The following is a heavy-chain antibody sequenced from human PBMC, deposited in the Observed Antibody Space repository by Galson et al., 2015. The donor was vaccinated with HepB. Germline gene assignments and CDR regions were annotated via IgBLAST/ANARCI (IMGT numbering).Heavy chain of an antibody. Sequence: PALVKPTQTLTLTCTFSGFSLTTTGMCVSWIRQPPGKALEWLARIDWDDDKFYTTSLKTRLTISKDTPKNQVVLRMTNMDPVDTATYFCARIATTVTSSGGLDSWGQGILVTVSS. J-gene: IGHJ4*02. CDR2: IDWDDDK. CDR3: ARIATTVTSSGGLDS. D-gene: IGHD3-10*01. V-gene: IGHV2-70*17. CDR1: GFSLTTTGMC.